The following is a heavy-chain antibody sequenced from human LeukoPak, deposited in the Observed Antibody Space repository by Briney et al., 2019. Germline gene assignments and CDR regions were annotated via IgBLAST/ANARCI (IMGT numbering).Heavy chain of an antibody. CDR1: GFTVSSYS. Sequence: GGSLRLSCAASGFTVSSYSMNWVRQAPGKGLEWVSSISSSSSYIYYADSVKGRFTISRDNAKNSLYLQMNSLRAEDTAVYYCARGIAAAGFAFDYWGQGTLVTVSS. D-gene: IGHD6-13*01. J-gene: IGHJ4*02. CDR3: ARGIAAAGFAFDY. CDR2: ISSSSSYI. V-gene: IGHV3-21*01.